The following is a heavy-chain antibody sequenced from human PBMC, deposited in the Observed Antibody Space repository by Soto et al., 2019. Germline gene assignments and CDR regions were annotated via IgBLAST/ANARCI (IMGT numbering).Heavy chain of an antibody. V-gene: IGHV3-23*01. CDR1: GFTFSSYS. CDR2: IGTSAST. CDR3: ADLSRYCTSSNCD. J-gene: IGHJ4*02. D-gene: IGHD2-2*01. Sequence: EVRLLESGGGLVQPGGSLRLSCAASGFTFSSYSMSWVRQAPGKGLEWVSTIGTSASTYYGDSVRGRFTISRDNYRNTLYLQMNSLRAEDTAVYYCADLSRYCTSSNCDWGQGTLVTVSS.